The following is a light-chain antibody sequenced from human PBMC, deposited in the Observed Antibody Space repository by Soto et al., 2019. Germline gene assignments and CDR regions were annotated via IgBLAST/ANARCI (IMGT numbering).Light chain of an antibody. CDR3: RQYGSSLWT. CDR2: GAS. Sequence: EIVLTQSPGTLSLSPGERATLSCRASQSVSSSYLAWYQQKPGQAPRLLMYGASSRATGIPDRFSGSGSGTDFTLTISRLEPEDFAVYYCRQYGSSLWTFGQGTKVEIK. J-gene: IGKJ1*01. V-gene: IGKV3-20*01. CDR1: QSVSSSY.